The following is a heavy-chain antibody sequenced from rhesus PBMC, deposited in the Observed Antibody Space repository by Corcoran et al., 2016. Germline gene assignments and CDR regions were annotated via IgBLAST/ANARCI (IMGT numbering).Heavy chain of an antibody. CDR2: INSGGGST. CDR3: AKPLRSRARGYSGSWNGLDY. D-gene: IGHD6-25*01. CDR1: GFTFSSYG. J-gene: IGHJ4*01. Sequence: EVQLVETGGGLVQPGGSLKLSCAASGFTFSSYGMSWVRQAPGKGLECVSAINSGGGSTYYADSVKGRFTISRDNSKNTLSLQMNSLRAEDTAVYYCAKPLRSRARGYSGSWNGLDYWGQGVLVTVSS. V-gene: IGHV3S5*01.